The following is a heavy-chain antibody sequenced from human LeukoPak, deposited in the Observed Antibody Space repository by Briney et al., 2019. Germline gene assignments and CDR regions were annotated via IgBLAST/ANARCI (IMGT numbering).Heavy chain of an antibody. J-gene: IGHJ5*02. CDR1: GYTFTSYG. CDR2: ISAYNGNT. V-gene: IGHV1-18*01. D-gene: IGHD2-2*03. Sequence: ASVKVSCKASGYTFTSYGISWVRQAPGQGLEWMGWISAYNGNTNYAQKLQGRVTMTTDTSTSTAYMELRSLRSDDTAVYYCARDLDIVVVPAAMYWLDHWGQGTLVTVSS. CDR3: ARDLDIVVVPAAMYWLDH.